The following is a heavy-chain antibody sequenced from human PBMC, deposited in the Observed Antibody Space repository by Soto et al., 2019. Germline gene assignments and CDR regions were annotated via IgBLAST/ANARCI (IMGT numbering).Heavy chain of an antibody. CDR2: IKQDGSEK. J-gene: IGHJ4*02. CDR1: GFTFSSYW. CDR3: AREIAVVRGASYFDY. D-gene: IGHD2-2*01. V-gene: IGHV3-7*04. Sequence: EVQLVESGGNLVQPGGSLRFSCVASGFTFSSYWMSWVRQAPGKGLEWVANIKQDGSEKYYVDSVKGRFTISRDNAKNSLYLQMNSVRVEDTAVYYCAREIAVVRGASYFDYWGQGTLVTVSS.